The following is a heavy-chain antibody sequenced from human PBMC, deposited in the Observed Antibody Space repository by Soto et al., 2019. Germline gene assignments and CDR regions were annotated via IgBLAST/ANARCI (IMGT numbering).Heavy chain of an antibody. CDR1: GFTFNNYA. CDR3: AKDTRYADYVRWFDS. Sequence: GGSLRLSCTASGFTFNNYAMTWVRQAPGRGLEGVSGITASGCRTYYADSVKGRFTISRDNSKSTLYLQMNSLRADDTAVYYCAKDTRYADYVRWFDSWGQGTLVTVSS. J-gene: IGHJ5*01. D-gene: IGHD4-17*01. V-gene: IGHV3-23*01. CDR2: ITASGCRT.